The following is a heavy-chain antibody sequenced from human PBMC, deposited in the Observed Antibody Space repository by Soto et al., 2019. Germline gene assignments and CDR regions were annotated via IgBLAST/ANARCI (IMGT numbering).Heavy chain of an antibody. CDR1: GFTFSSYA. V-gene: IGHV3-30-3*01. J-gene: IGHJ2*01. D-gene: IGHD3-22*01. CDR3: ARDCWYYDRICWYFDL. CDR2: ISYDGSNK. Sequence: ESVGGVVQPGRSLRLSCAASGFTFSSYAMHWVRQAPGKGLEWVAVISYDGSNKYYADSVKGRFTISRDNSKNTLYLQMNSLRAEDTAVYYCARDCWYYDRICWYFDLWGRGTLVTVSS.